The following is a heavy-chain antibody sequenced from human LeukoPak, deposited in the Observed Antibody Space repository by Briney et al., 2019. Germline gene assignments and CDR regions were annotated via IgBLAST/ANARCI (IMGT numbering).Heavy chain of an antibody. Sequence: SETLSLTCAVYGGSLNGHYWSWIRQPPGKGLEWIGYIYYSGSTNYNPSLKSRVTISVDTSKNQFSLKLSSVTAADTAVYYCARAIRVGSGYDYEDYWGQGTLVTVSS. D-gene: IGHD5-12*01. CDR1: GGSLNGHY. CDR2: IYYSGST. CDR3: ARAIRVGSGYDYEDY. J-gene: IGHJ4*02. V-gene: IGHV4-59*11.